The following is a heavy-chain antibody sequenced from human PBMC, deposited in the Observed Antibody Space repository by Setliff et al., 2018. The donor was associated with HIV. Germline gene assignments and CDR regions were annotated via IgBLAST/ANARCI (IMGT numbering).Heavy chain of an antibody. D-gene: IGHD3-9*01. CDR1: GFSLATDGVA. V-gene: IGHV2-5*02. CDR2: IYWDGDK. CDR3: TAFNNLRSVYLAS. J-gene: IGHJ5*02. Sequence: SGPTLVHPTQPLTLTCDFSGFSLATDGVAVGWIRQPPGKGPEWLALIYWDGDKRYNPSLKDRLTITKATSNNHVVLMMSNMDPADTATYYCTAFNNLRSVYLASWGQGTLVTVSS.